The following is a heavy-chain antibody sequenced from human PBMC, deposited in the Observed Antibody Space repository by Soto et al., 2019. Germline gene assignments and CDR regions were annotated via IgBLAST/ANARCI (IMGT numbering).Heavy chain of an antibody. CDR1: GYSFAGYW. Sequence: GESLKISCKGSGYSFAGYWITWVRQKPGKGLEWMGRIDPSDSQTYYSPSFRGHVTISVTKSITTVFLQRSSLRASDTAMYYCARQIYDSDTGPNFQYYFDSWVQGTPVTVSS. D-gene: IGHD3-22*01. V-gene: IGHV5-10-1*01. J-gene: IGHJ4*02. CDR3: ARQIYDSDTGPNFQYYFDS. CDR2: IDPSDSQT.